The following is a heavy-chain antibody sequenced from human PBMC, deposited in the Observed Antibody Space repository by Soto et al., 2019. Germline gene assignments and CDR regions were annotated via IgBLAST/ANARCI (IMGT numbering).Heavy chain of an antibody. D-gene: IGHD3-3*01. CDR2: ISTYNGNT. V-gene: IGHV1-18*01. CDR3: ARETYYDFWSGPYYGMDV. Sequence: GASVKVSCKASGYTFTTYDISWVRQAPGQGLEWMGRISTYNGNTNYPQSLQGRLTMTTDTSTTTAYMELRSLRSDDTAVYYCARETYYDFWSGPYYGMDVWGQGTTVTVSS. CDR1: GYTFTTYD. J-gene: IGHJ6*02.